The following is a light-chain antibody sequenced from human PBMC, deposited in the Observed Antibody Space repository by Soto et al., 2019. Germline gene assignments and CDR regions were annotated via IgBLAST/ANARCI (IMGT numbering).Light chain of an antibody. V-gene: IGKV3-15*01. CDR3: QQYGRLPPYT. CDR1: QSVSSN. J-gene: IGKJ2*01. Sequence: EIVMTQSPATLSVSPGERATLSCRASQSVSSNLAWYQQKPGLAPRLLIYGASTRATGIPARFSGSGSGTEFTLTISSLQSEDFAVYYCQQYGRLPPYTFGQGTKLEIK. CDR2: GAS.